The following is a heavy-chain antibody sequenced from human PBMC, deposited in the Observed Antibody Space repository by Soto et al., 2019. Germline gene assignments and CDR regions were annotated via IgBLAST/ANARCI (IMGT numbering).Heavy chain of an antibody. CDR2: MDQDGSET. CDR3: VCGGNFFIY. V-gene: IGHV3-7*01. D-gene: IGHD3-16*01. CDR1: GFTFSTYW. J-gene: IGHJ4*02. Sequence: EVQLVESGGGLVQPGGSLRLSCAASGFTFSTYWMTWVRQPPGKGLEWVANMDQDGSETYYVDSVRGRFTVSRDNAKNYLYLQMNRLRVEDTAVYYCVCGGNFFIYWGQGTLVTVSP.